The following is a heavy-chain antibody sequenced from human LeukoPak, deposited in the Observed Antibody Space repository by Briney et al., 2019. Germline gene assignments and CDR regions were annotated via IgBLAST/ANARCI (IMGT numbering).Heavy chain of an antibody. D-gene: IGHD2-15*01. J-gene: IGHJ6*03. CDR1: GGSISSYY. V-gene: IGHV4-59*01. CDR2: TYYSGST. Sequence: PSETLSLTCTVAGGSISSYYWSWIRQPPGEGLEWMVYTYYSGSTNYNPSLKSRVTISVDTSKNQFSLKLSSVAAADTAVYYCARGRCSGGSCSNYYYYYMDVWGKGTTVSVSS. CDR3: ARGRCSGGSCSNYYYYYMDV.